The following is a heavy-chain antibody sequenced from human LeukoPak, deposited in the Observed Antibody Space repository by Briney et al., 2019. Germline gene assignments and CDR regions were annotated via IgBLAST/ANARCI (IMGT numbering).Heavy chain of an antibody. J-gene: IGHJ5*01. CDR2: LNSDGTTT. CDR3: ARDREGSSWYDF. D-gene: IGHD6-13*01. V-gene: IGHV3-74*01. CDR1: GFTLSHYW. Sequence: PGGSLRLSCAASGFTLSHYWMHWVRRAPGKGLVWVSRLNSDGTTTNYADSVKGRFTISRDNAKNSLYLQMNSLRADDTAVYFCARDREGSSWYDFWGQGTPVTVSS.